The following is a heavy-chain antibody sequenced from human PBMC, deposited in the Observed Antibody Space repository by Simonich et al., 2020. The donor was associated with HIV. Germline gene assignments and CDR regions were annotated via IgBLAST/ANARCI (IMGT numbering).Heavy chain of an antibody. V-gene: IGHV3-21*01. CDR2: ISSSRSS. CDR3: ARDFYYCANYVCYTGGVVDY. D-gene: IGHD2-8*01. J-gene: IGHJ4*02. Sequence: EVQLVESGGGLVKPGGSLRLSCAASGFTFSSYSMNWVRQAPGKGLEWVSFISSSRSSYYADSVNGRFTISRDNAKNSLYLQMNSLRAEDTAVYFCARDFYYCANYVCYTGGVVDYWGQGTLVTVSS. CDR1: GFTFSSYS.